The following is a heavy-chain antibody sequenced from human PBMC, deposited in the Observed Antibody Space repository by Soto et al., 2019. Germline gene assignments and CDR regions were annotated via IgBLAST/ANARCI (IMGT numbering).Heavy chain of an antibody. J-gene: IGHJ5*02. V-gene: IGHV1-69*13. D-gene: IGHD2-2*01. CDR2: IIPTFGTA. CDR3: ARGRDRIGYCSSTSCYSPNWFDP. CDR1: GGTFSSYA. Sequence: GASVKVSCKASGGTFSSYAISWVRQAPGQGLEWMGGIIPTFGTANYAQKFQGRVTITADESTSTAYMELSSLRSEDTAVYYCARGRDRIGYCSSTSCYSPNWFDPWGQGTLVTVSS.